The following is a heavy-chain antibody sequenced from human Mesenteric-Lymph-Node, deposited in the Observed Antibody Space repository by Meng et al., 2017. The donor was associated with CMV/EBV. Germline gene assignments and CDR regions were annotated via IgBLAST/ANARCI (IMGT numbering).Heavy chain of an antibody. CDR3: ARAIYCSGTNCSLHYFDN. Sequence: SETLSLTCTVSGGSISSGDYYWSWIRQPPGKGLEWIGYIYYSGSTYYNPSLKSRVTISVDTSKNQFSLKLSSVTAADTAVYYCARAIYCSGTNCSLHYFDNWGQGTLVTVSS. J-gene: IGHJ4*02. D-gene: IGHD2-2*01. CDR2: IYYSGST. CDR1: GGSISSGDYY. V-gene: IGHV4-30-4*08.